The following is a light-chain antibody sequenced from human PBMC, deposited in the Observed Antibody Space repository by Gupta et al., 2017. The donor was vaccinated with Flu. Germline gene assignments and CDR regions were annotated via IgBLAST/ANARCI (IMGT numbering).Light chain of an antibody. CDR1: SSDIGYSNY. Sequence: QSALTQPASVSGSPGLSITISCTGTSSDIGYSNYVSWYQQHPGQAPKLMIYDVSERPPGVSSRFSASNSGNTAFLPTSAHQAEDDAYYYCSSYTSFTTLIFGTGTRVTGL. CDR2: DVS. CDR3: SSYTSFTTLI. J-gene: IGLJ1*01. V-gene: IGLV2-14*01.